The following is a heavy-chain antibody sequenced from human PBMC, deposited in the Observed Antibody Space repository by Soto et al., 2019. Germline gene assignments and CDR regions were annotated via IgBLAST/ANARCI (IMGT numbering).Heavy chain of an antibody. J-gene: IGHJ6*02. Sequence: PGGSLRLSCAASGFTFSSYAMHWVRQAPGKGLEWVAVISYDGSNKYYADSVKGRFTISRDNSKNTLYLQMNSLRAEDTAVYYCARVLRYCSSTSCPRIYYYYGMDVWGQGTTVTVSS. CDR3: ARVLRYCSSTSCPRIYYYYGMDV. CDR2: ISYDGSNK. CDR1: GFTFSSYA. V-gene: IGHV3-30-3*01. D-gene: IGHD2-2*01.